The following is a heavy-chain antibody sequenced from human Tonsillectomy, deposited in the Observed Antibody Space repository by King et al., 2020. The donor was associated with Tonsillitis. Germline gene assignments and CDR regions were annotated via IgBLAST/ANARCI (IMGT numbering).Heavy chain of an antibody. J-gene: IGHJ4*02. D-gene: IGHD3/OR15-3a*01. V-gene: IGHV4-39*01. CDR2: IYYSGST. CDR3: ARRVLDYYFDY. CDR1: GGSIGSSSYY. Sequence: QLQESGPGLVKTSETLSLTCTVSGGSIGSSSYYWGWIRQPPGKGLEWIGSIYYSGSTYYNPSLKSRVTISADTSKNQFSLKMSSVTAADTAVYYCARRVLDYYFDYWGQGTLVTVSS.